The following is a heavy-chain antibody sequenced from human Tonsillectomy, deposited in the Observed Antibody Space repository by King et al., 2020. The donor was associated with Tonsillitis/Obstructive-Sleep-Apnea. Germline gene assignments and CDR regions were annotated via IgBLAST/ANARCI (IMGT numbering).Heavy chain of an antibody. V-gene: IGHV3-23*04. J-gene: IGHJ6*02. CDR3: AKGRVVVPVYGLDV. Sequence: VQLVESGGDLVQPGGSLRLSCAVSGFTFTNYAMNWVRQAPGKGLEWVSAISGSGATTYYADSVKGRFTISRDNSKNTLSLQMNSLRAEDTAVYYCAKGRVVVPVYGLDVWGQGTPVAVSS. CDR1: GFTFTNYA. CDR2: ISGSGATT. D-gene: IGHD2-2*01.